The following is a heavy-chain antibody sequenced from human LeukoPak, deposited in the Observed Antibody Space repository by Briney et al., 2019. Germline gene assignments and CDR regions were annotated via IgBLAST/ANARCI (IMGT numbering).Heavy chain of an antibody. Sequence: SVKFSCKASGGTFSSYAISWVRQAPGQGLEWMGRIIPILGIANYAQRFQGRVTITADKSTSTAYMELSSLRSEDTAVYYCAREAIAVAGRDYWGQGTLVTVSS. CDR2: IIPILGIA. V-gene: IGHV1-69*04. J-gene: IGHJ4*02. CDR1: GGTFSSYA. CDR3: AREAIAVAGRDY. D-gene: IGHD6-19*01.